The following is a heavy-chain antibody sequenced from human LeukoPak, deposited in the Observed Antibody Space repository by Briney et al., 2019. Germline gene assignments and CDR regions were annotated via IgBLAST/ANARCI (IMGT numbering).Heavy chain of an antibody. CDR3: ARVKEVGSSSGWFDP. V-gene: IGHV1-18*01. CDR2: ISAYNGNT. CDR1: GYTFTSYG. D-gene: IGHD6-6*01. J-gene: IGHJ5*02. Sequence: ASVKVSCKASGYTFTSYGISWVRQAPGQGLEWMGWISAYNGNTNYAQKLQGRVTMTTDTSTSKAYMELRSLRSDDTAVYYCARVKEVGSSSGWFDPWGQGTLVTVSS.